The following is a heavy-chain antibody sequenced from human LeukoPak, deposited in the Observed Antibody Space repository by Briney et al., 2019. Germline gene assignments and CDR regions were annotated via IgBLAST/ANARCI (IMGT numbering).Heavy chain of an antibody. Sequence: GGSLRLSCAASGFSFSSYAMHWVRQAPGNGLEWVAFLRDDGRDEYYGDSVKGRFTISRDSAKNSLYLQMNSLRAEDTAVYYCAELGITMIGGVWGKGTTVTISS. CDR1: GFSFSSYA. J-gene: IGHJ6*04. D-gene: IGHD3-10*02. V-gene: IGHV3-30*02. CDR2: LRDDGRDE. CDR3: AELGITMIGGV.